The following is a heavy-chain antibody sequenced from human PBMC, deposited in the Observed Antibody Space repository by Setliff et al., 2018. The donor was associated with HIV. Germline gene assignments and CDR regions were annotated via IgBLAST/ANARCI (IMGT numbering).Heavy chain of an antibody. CDR1: GGSISGHY. V-gene: IGHV4-59*11. Sequence: PSETLSLTCTVSGGSISGHYWSWIRQPPGKGLEWIAYIFYTGSTNYNPSLKSRVTISVDTSKNQFFLKLSSVTAADTAVYYCVRGYCSSTTCYEDYYYMDVWGKGSTVTVSS. CDR3: VRGYCSSTTCYEDYYYMDV. J-gene: IGHJ6*03. D-gene: IGHD2-2*01. CDR2: IFYTGST.